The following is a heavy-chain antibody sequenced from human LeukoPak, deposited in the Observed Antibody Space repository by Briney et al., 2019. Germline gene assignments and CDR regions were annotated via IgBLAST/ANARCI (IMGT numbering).Heavy chain of an antibody. D-gene: IGHD1-26*01. V-gene: IGHV4-4*07. CDR2: ISTSGGT. J-gene: IGHJ4*02. Sequence: SETLSLTCTVSGNSISSHYWSWIRQPAGKGLEWIGRISTSGGTNYNPSLTSRVTVSVDKSKNHFSLKLSSVTAADTAVYYCARAPIGSHVDYWGQGTRVTVSS. CDR3: ARAPIGSHVDY. CDR1: GNSISSHY.